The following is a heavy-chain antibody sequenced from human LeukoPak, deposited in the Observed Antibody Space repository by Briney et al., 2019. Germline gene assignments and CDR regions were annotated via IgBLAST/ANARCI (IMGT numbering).Heavy chain of an antibody. V-gene: IGHV4-34*01. J-gene: IGHJ4*02. Sequence: SETLSLTCAVYGGSFSGYYWSWIRQPPGKGLEWIGEINHSGSTNYNPSLKSRVTISVDTSKNQFPLKLSSVTAADTAVYYCARRSPQTRLTYYFDYWGQGTLVTVSS. CDR1: GGSFSGYY. CDR2: INHSGST. CDR3: ARRSPQTRLTYYFDY. D-gene: IGHD1-26*01.